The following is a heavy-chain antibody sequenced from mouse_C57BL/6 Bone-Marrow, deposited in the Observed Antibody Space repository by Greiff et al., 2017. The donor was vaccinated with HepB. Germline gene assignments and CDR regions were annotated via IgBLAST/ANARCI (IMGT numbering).Heavy chain of an antibody. Sequence: EVKLMESGGGLVKPGGSLKLSCAASGFTFSDYGMHWVRQAPEKGLEWVAYISSGSSAIYYADTEKGRFTISRDNAKNTLFLQMTSLRSEDTAMYYCARDDYDGYYAMDYWGQGTSVTVSS. D-gene: IGHD2-4*01. CDR1: GFTFSDYG. J-gene: IGHJ4*01. CDR3: ARDDYDGYYAMDY. V-gene: IGHV5-17*01. CDR2: ISSGSSAI.